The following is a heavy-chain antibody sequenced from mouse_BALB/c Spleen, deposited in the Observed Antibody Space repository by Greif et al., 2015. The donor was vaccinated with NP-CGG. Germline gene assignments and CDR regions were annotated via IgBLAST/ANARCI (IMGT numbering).Heavy chain of an antibody. CDR1: GFNIKDTY. J-gene: IGHJ4*01. D-gene: IGHD2-3*01. V-gene: IGHV14-3*02. Sequence: VQLQQSGAELVKPGASVKLSCTASGFNIKDTYMHWVKQRPEQGLEWIGRIDPANGNTKYDPKFQGKATITADTSSNTAYLQLSSLTSEDTAVYYCAEDGYYEAMDYWGQGTSVTVSS. CDR2: IDPANGNT. CDR3: AEDGYYEAMDY.